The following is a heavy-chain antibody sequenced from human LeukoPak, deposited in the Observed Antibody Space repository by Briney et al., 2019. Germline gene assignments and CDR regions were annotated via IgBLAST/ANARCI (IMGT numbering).Heavy chain of an antibody. J-gene: IGHJ6*02. CDR3: ARDKRLVTMVRGVMDYYYYGMDV. CDR2: IYYSGST. V-gene: IGHV4-59*01. CDR1: GGSISSYY. D-gene: IGHD3-10*01. Sequence: SETLSLTCTVSGGSISSYYWSWIRQPPGKGLEWIGYIYYSGSTNYNPSLKSRVTISVDTSKNQLSLKLSSVTAADTAVYYCARDKRLVTMVRGVMDYYYYGMDVWGQGTTVTVSS.